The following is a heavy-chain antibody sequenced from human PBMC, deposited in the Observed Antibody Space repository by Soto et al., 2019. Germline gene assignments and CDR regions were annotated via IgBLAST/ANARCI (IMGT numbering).Heavy chain of an antibody. D-gene: IGHD4-17*01. CDR3: ARGLDYGGNSGPFDY. J-gene: IGHJ4*02. CDR1: GYTFTSYG. V-gene: IGHV1-18*01. CDR2: ISAYNGNT. Sequence: ASVKVSCKASGYTFTSYGISWVRQARGQGLEWMGWISAYNGNTNYAQKLQGRVTMTTDTSTSTAYMELRSLRSDDTAVYYCARGLDYGGNSGPFDYWGQGTLVTVSS.